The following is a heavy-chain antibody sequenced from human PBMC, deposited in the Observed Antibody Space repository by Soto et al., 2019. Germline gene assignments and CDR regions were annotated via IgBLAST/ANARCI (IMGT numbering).Heavy chain of an antibody. V-gene: IGHV4-39*01. D-gene: IGHD3-16*02. Sequence: SEPLRHTWTVSCGYIISSSYYCVRKRKPPGKGLEWIGSIYYSGSTYYNPSLKSRVTISVDTSKNQFSLKLSSVTAADTAVYYCARLVDYIWRSYRLRTSDAFDIWGQGTMVTVS. CDR2: IYYSGST. CDR1: CGYIISSSYY. CDR3: ARLVDYIWRSYRLRTSDAFDI. J-gene: IGHJ3*02.